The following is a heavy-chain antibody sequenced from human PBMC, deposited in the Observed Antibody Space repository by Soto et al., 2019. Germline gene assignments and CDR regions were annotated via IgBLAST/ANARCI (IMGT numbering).Heavy chain of an antibody. CDR2: ISAYNGNT. CDR1: VYTFTSYG. V-gene: IGHV1-18*01. CDR3: ARQGYSYGYVYYYYGMDV. Sequence: ASVKVSCKASVYTFTSYGISWVRQAPGQGLEWMGWISAYNGNTNYAQKFQGRVTITADESTSTAYMELSSLRSEDTAVYYCARQGYSYGYVYYYYGMDVWGQGTTVTVSS. D-gene: IGHD5-18*01. J-gene: IGHJ6*02.